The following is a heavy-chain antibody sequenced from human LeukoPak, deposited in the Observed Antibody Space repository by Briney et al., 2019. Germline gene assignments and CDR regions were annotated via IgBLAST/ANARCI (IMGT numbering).Heavy chain of an antibody. CDR2: IHYSGST. J-gene: IGHJ4*02. CDR1: GGSISSYY. V-gene: IGHV4-59*01. D-gene: IGHD2-2*01. Sequence: ASETLSLTCTVSGGSISSYYWSWIRQPPGKGLEWIGYIHYSGSTNHNPSLKSRVTISVDTSKNHFSLKLSSVTAADTAVYYCARLLTGSTSWHIDYWGQGTLVTVSS. CDR3: ARLLTGSTSWHIDY.